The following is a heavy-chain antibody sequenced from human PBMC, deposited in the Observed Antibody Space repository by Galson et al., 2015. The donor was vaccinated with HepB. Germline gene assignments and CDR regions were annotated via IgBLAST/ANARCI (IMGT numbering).Heavy chain of an antibody. D-gene: IGHD3-9*01. CDR2: ISAGSTNT. CDR1: GFTLSTYA. CDR3: AKLLIAGGEFDY. Sequence: SLRLSCAVSGFTLSTYAMTWVRQAPGKGLEWVSSISAGSTNTYYADSVKGRFTISRDNSKNTLYLQMSNLRAEDTAIYYCAKLLIAGGEFDYWGQGTLVTVSS. V-gene: IGHV3-23*01. J-gene: IGHJ4*02.